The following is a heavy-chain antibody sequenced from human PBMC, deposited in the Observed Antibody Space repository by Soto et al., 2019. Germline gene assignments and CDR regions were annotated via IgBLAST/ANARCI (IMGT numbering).Heavy chain of an antibody. CDR2: IYPGDSDT. Sequence: PGESLKICCKGSLYSFTSYWIGGVRQMPGRGLELMGIIYPGDSDTRYSPSFQCQVTISAVKSISTAYLQWSSLKASDTAMYYCAIPYGSGGTGDYYYYGMDVWGQGTTVTVSS. J-gene: IGHJ6*02. D-gene: IGHD3-10*01. CDR1: LYSFTSYW. CDR3: AIPYGSGGTGDYYYYGMDV. V-gene: IGHV5-51*01.